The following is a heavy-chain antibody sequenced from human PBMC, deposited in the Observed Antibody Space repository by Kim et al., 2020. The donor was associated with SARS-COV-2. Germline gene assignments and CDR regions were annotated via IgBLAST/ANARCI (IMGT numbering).Heavy chain of an antibody. J-gene: IGHJ4*02. D-gene: IGHD6-19*01. CDR1: GFTFSSFA. CDR2: ISGSGGTA. Sequence: GGSLRLSCAASGFTFSSFAMSWVRQAPGKGLEWVSGISGSGGTAYYADSVKGRFTIYRDNSEDTLYLQMHSLRAEDTAKYYCAKDLYCTHGVCSIPNSAWYGAFDFWGQGSLVSVSS. V-gene: IGHV3-23*01. CDR3: AKDLYCTHGVCSIPNSAWYGAFDF.